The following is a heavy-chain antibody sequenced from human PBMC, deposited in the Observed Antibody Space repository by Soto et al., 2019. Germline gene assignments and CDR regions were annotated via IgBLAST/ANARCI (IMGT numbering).Heavy chain of an antibody. Sequence: QAPGQGLEWVAVIGHTGSFHSYGDSVKGRFIVSRDNSQNTLYLQMNSLGVEATAIYFCPRDLNSGYINPWLHGTLVTVAS. V-gene: IGHV3-33*01. CDR3: PRDLNSGYINP. CDR2: IGHTGSFH. D-gene: IGHD5-12*01. J-gene: IGHJ5*02.